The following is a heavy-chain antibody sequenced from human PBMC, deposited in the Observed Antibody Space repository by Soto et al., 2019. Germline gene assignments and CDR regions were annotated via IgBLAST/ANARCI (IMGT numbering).Heavy chain of an antibody. Sequence: SETLSLTCSVSGDSISSGGYYWSWIRQHPGKGLEWIGYIYYSGSTYYNPSLQSRVTISLDTSKNQFSLKLTSVTAADTAVYYCARSTPPHCSSGSCYERHYYFYYYMDVWGKGTTVTVSS. CDR1: GDSISSGGYY. CDR3: ARSTPPHCSSGSCYERHYYFYYYMDV. V-gene: IGHV4-31*03. D-gene: IGHD2-2*01. J-gene: IGHJ6*03. CDR2: IYYSGST.